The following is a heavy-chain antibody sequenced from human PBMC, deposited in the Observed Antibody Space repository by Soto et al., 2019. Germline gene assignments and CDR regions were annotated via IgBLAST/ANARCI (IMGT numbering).Heavy chain of an antibody. D-gene: IGHD2-2*01. J-gene: IGHJ6*02. CDR2: IYYSGST. V-gene: IGHV4-61*01. CDR3: ARGGIVVVPAAILKVGYYYYGMDV. CDR1: GGSVSSGSYY. Sequence: PSETLSLTCTVSGGSVSSGSYYWSWIRQPPGNGLEWIGYIYYSGSTNYNPSLKSRVTISVDTSKNQFSLKLSSVTAADTAVYYCARGGIVVVPAAILKVGYYYYGMDVWGQGTTVTVSS.